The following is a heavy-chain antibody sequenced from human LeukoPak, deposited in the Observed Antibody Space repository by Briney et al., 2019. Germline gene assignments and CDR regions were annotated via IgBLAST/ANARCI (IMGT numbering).Heavy chain of an antibody. CDR2: INTNTGNP. J-gene: IGHJ6*02. CDR3: ARGWPDPYWNYYYGMDV. CDR1: GYTFTSYA. Sequence: GASVKVSCKASGYTFTSYAMNWVRQAPGQGLEWMGWINTNTGNPTYAQGFTGRFVFSLDTSVSTAYLQISSLKAEDTAVYYCARGWPDPYWNYYYGMDVWGQGTTVTVSS. D-gene: IGHD1-1*01. V-gene: IGHV7-4-1*02.